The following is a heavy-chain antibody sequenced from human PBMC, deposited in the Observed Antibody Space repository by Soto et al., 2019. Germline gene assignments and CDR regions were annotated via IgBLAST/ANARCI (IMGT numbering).Heavy chain of an antibody. V-gene: IGHV3-7*01. CDR1: GFSFSSVW. CDR3: VTDLNWQGH. J-gene: IGHJ4*02. Sequence: GGFLRLSCVVSGFSFSSVWMTWVRQAPGKGLECVANIKYDGSEEYYVDSVKGRFTISRDNAKNSLYLQMNSLRDEDSAVYYCVTDLNWQGHWGQGTLVTVSS. CDR2: IKYDGSEE.